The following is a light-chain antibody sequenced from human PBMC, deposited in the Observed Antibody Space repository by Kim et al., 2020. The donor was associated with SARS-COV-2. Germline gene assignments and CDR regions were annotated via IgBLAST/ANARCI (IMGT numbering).Light chain of an antibody. J-gene: IGKJ4*01. CDR3: QQYNTYPLT. CDR1: QDISNY. CDR2: AAS. Sequence: ASVGDKVTITCRASQDISNYLAWFQQKPGTAPKSLIYAASSLQSGVPSKFSGSRSGTDFTLTISSLQPEDFATYYCQQYNTYPLTFGGGTKVDIK. V-gene: IGKV1-16*02.